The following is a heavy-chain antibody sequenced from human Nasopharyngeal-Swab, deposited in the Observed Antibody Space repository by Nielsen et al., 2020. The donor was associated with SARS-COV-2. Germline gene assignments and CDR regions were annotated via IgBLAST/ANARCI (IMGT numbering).Heavy chain of an antibody. D-gene: IGHD2-2*01. J-gene: IGHJ6*02. V-gene: IGHV3-21*01. CDR3: ARRSCSTGCNYAMDF. CDR2: INSDSSYI. Sequence: GESLKISCAASGFTFSTYSMNWVRQAPGKGLEWVSSINSDSSYIYYADSVRGRFTISRDNANNSLYLQMNSLRAEDTAVYYCARRSCSTGCNYAMDFWGQGTTVTVSS. CDR1: GFTFSTYS.